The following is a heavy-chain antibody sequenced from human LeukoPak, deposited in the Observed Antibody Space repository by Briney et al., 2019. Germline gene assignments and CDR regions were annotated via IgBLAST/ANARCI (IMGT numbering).Heavy chain of an antibody. Sequence: GESLKISCKGSGYSFTSYWIGWVRQMPGKGLEWMGIIYPGDSDTRYSPSFQGQVTISADKSISTAYLQWSSLKASDTAMYYCARHYYGSGSYYVKEPPDYWGQGTLVTVSS. CDR1: GYSFTSYW. V-gene: IGHV5-51*01. CDR3: ARHYYGSGSYYVKEPPDY. J-gene: IGHJ4*02. CDR2: IYPGDSDT. D-gene: IGHD3-10*01.